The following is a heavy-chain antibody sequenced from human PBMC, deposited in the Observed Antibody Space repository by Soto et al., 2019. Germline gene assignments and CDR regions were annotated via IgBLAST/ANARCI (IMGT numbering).Heavy chain of an antibody. V-gene: IGHV3-7*03. CDR1: GSSISSHW. CDR3: ARGEEWLLLSLQGVFDQ. CDR2: INQDGTNI. Sequence: EVHLVETGGGLVQPGGSLRLSCAASGSSISSHWMSWVRQAPGKGLEWVANINQDGTNIHYVDSVKGRFTISRDNAKNSLNLQLSSLRADDTAVYFCARGEEWLLLSLQGVFDQWGQGTLVTVSS. D-gene: IGHD3-3*01. J-gene: IGHJ4*02.